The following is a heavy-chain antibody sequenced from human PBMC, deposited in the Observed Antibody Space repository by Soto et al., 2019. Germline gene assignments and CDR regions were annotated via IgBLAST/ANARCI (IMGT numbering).Heavy chain of an antibody. J-gene: IGHJ1*01. Sequence: EVQLVESGGGLIQPGGSLRLSCAASGFTVSSNYMSWVRQAPGKGLEWVSVISSGGSTYYADSVKGRFTISRDNSKNTLYLQMNSLRAEDTAVYYCAIGANYYDSSGYYLGYFQHWGQGTLVTVSS. CDR3: AIGANYYDSSGYYLGYFQH. CDR2: ISSGGST. V-gene: IGHV3-53*01. D-gene: IGHD3-22*01. CDR1: GFTVSSNY.